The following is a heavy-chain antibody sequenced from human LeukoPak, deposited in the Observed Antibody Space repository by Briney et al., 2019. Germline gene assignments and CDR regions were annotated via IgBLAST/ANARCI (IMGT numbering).Heavy chain of an antibody. Sequence: PGGSLRLSCAVSGITVSSSCMGWVRQAPGKGLEWVSVIYPGGSTYYADSVKGRFSISRDNSKNTLFLQMSSLRAEDTGVYYCARMPTIALYYFDFWGQGALVTVSS. V-gene: IGHV3-66*01. D-gene: IGHD5-24*01. CDR1: GITVSSSC. CDR2: IYPGGST. J-gene: IGHJ4*02. CDR3: ARMPTIALYYFDF.